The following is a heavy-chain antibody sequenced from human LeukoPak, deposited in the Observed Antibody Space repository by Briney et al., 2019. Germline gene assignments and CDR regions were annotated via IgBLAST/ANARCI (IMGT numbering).Heavy chain of an antibody. Sequence: KPSETLSLTCTVSGGSISSYYWSWVRQPAGKGLEWIGRIYTSGSTNYNPSLKSRVTMSVDTSKNQFSLKLNSVTTADTAVYYCAREPYGDSAFGFDYWGQGTLVTVSS. J-gene: IGHJ4*02. CDR1: GGSISSYY. D-gene: IGHD4-17*01. CDR3: AREPYGDSAFGFDY. CDR2: IYTSGST. V-gene: IGHV4-4*07.